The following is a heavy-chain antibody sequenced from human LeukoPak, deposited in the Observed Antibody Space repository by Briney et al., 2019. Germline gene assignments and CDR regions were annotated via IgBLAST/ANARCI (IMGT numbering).Heavy chain of an antibody. V-gene: IGHV3-7*04. CDR3: TRVGYIDEGIDY. CDR1: GFPFSSYW. J-gene: IGHJ4*02. D-gene: IGHD5-24*01. Sequence: GGSLRLSCVASGFPFSSYWMTWVRQAPGKGLERVANIKQDGSKKSYVDSVKGRFTISRDNAKNSLYLQMNSLRAEDTAIYYCTRVGYIDEGIDYWGQGTLDTVSS. CDR2: IKQDGSKK.